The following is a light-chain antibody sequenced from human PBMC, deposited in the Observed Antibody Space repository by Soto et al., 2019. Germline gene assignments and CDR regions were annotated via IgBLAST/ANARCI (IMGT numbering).Light chain of an antibody. CDR1: SSNIEAGYD. CDR3: QSYDSTLSARYV. Sequence: QSVLTQPPSVSGAPGQRVTISCTGSSSNIEAGYDVHWYQQRPGTAPKLLIFGNTNRPSGVPDRFSGSKSGTSASLAITGLQAEDEGDYYCQSYDSTLSARYVFSPGLQVTV. V-gene: IGLV1-40*01. J-gene: IGLJ1*01. CDR2: GNT.